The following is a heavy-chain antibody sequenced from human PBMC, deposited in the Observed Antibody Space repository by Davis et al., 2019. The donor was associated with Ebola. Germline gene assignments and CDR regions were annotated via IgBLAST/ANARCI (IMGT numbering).Heavy chain of an antibody. CDR2: INHSGST. CDR3: ASRSAVAGSFDY. Sequence: GSLRLSCAVYGGSFSGYYWSWIRQPPGKGLEWIGEINHSGSTNYNPSLKSRVTISVDTSKNQFSLKLSSVTAADTAVYYCASRSAVAGSFDYWGQGTLVTVSS. V-gene: IGHV4-34*01. D-gene: IGHD6-19*01. J-gene: IGHJ4*02. CDR1: GGSFSGYY.